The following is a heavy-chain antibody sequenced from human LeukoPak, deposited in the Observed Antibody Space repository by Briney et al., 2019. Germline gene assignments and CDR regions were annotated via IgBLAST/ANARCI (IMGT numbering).Heavy chain of an antibody. Sequence: GGSLRLSCAASGFTFSSYWMSWVRQAPGKGLEWVANIKQDGSEKYYVDSVKGRFTISRDNAKNTLYLQMNSLRAEDTAVYYCARAHTITIFGVVIMPLGYWGQGTLVTVSS. CDR2: IKQDGSEK. CDR3: ARAHTITIFGVVIMPLGY. CDR1: GFTFSSYW. J-gene: IGHJ4*02. V-gene: IGHV3-7*01. D-gene: IGHD3-3*01.